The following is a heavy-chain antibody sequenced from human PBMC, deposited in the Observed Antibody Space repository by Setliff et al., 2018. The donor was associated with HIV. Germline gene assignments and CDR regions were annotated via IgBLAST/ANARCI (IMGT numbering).Heavy chain of an antibody. CDR2: IHPRDFDI. CDR3: ARLDSSGYYRSFDA. D-gene: IGHD3-22*01. V-gene: IGHV5-51*01. CDR1: GYTFTNYW. J-gene: IGHJ3*01. Sequence: HGESLKISCKASGYTFTNYWTAWVRQMPGKGLEWMGIIHPRDFDIKYSQSFQGQVTISADKSLSTAYLQWNSLKASDTALYYCARLDSSGYYRSFDAWGQGTMVTVSS.